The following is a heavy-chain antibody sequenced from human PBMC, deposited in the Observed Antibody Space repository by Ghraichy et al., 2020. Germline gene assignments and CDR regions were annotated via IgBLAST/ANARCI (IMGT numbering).Heavy chain of an antibody. Sequence: SETLSLTCTVSGGSISSGSYYWSWIRQPAGKGLEWIGRIYTSGSTNYNPSLKSRVTISVDTSKNQFSLKLSSVTAADTAVYYCARGDYDYGGGNIWGQGTMVTVSS. V-gene: IGHV4-61*02. J-gene: IGHJ3*02. CDR1: GGSISSGSYY. D-gene: IGHD4-23*01. CDR3: ARGDYDYGGGNI. CDR2: IYTSGST.